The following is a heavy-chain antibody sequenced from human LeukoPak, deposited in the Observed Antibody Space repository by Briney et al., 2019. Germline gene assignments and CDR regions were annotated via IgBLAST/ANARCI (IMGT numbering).Heavy chain of an antibody. D-gene: IGHD6-19*01. CDR1: GFTFSNYW. V-gene: IGHV3-7*02. Sequence: GGSLRLSCAASGFTFSNYWMTWVRQAPGKGLEWVAMIKQGGSEKYYVDSVKGRFTISRDNAKNSLYLQMNSLRAEDTAVYYCVAGKEIWGQGTPVTVSS. CDR3: VAGKEI. J-gene: IGHJ4*02. CDR2: IKQGGSEK.